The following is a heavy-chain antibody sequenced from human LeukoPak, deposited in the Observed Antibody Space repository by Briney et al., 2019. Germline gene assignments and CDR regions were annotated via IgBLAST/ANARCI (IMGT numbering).Heavy chain of an antibody. Sequence: QSGGSLRLSCAASGFTFSSYAMSWVRQAPGKGLEWVSAISGGGGSTYYADSVKGRFTISRDNSKNTLYLQMNSLRAEDTAVYYCAKAPIVGATTGRYYFDYWGQGTLVTVSS. J-gene: IGHJ4*02. CDR1: GFTFSSYA. CDR2: ISGGGGST. CDR3: AKAPIVGATTGRYYFDY. V-gene: IGHV3-23*01. D-gene: IGHD1-26*01.